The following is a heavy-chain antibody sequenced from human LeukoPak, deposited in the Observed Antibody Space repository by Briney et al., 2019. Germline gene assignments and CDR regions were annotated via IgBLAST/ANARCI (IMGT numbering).Heavy chain of an antibody. CDR3: ARSLFYCSSTSCYAGFSGFDY. D-gene: IGHD2-2*01. CDR1: GYTFTGYY. Sequence: ASVKVSRKGSGYTFTGYYMHWVRQAPGQGLEWMGRINPNSGGTNYAQKFQGRVTMTRDTSISTAYMELSRLRSDDTAVYYCARSLFYCSSTSCYAGFSGFDYWGQGTLVTVSS. V-gene: IGHV1-2*06. CDR2: INPNSGGT. J-gene: IGHJ4*02.